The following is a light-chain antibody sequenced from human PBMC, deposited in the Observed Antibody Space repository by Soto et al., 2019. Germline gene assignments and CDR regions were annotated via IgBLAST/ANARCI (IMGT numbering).Light chain of an antibody. CDR3: VSFTTSKSYV. Sequence: QSALTQPASVSGSPGQSITISCTGTSSDVGAYIFVSWYQQYPGKAPKLMIYDITNRPSGVSNRFSGSKAGNTASLTISGLQAEDEADYYCVSFTTSKSYVFGTGTRLPS. V-gene: IGLV2-14*01. J-gene: IGLJ1*01. CDR1: SSDVGAYIF. CDR2: DIT.